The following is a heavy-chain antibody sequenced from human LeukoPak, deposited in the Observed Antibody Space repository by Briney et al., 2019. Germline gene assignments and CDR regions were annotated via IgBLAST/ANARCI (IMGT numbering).Heavy chain of an antibody. V-gene: IGHV3-7*01. J-gene: IGHJ5*02. CDR1: GFTFSSYW. D-gene: IGHD2-2*01. CDR2: IKQDGSEK. Sequence: GGSLRLSCAASGFTFSSYWMSWVRQAPGKGLEWVANIKQDGSEKYYVDSVKGRLTISRDDAKNSLYLQMNSLRAEDTAVYYCARDRGYRSSTSCYWWFDPWGRGTLVTVSS. CDR3: ARDRGYRSSTSCYWWFDP.